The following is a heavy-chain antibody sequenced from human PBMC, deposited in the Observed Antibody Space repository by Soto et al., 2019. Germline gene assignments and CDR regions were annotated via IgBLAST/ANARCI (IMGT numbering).Heavy chain of an antibody. J-gene: IGHJ6*02. Sequence: QVQLVESGGGVVQPGRSLRLSCAASGFTFSSYGMHWVRQAPGKGLEWVAVIWYDGSNKYYADSVKGRFTISRDNSKNTLYLQMNSLRAEDTAEYYCASEYCSGGSCYYYGMDVWGQGTTVTVSS. CDR2: IWYDGSNK. D-gene: IGHD2-15*01. CDR1: GFTFSSYG. CDR3: ASEYCSGGSCYYYGMDV. V-gene: IGHV3-33*01.